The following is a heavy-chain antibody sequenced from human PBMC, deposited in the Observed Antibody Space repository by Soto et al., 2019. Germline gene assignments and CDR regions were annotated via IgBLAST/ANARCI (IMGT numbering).Heavy chain of an antibody. D-gene: IGHD6-19*01. V-gene: IGHV1-69*04. Sequence: SVKVSCKASGGTFSSYAFNWVRQAPGQGLEWMGRIIPILGIGDYAQRFQGRVTITADKSTSTVYMELSSLRSEDTAVYYCARNPRAVAAMHMDVWGKGTMVTVS. CDR3: ARNPRAVAAMHMDV. CDR2: IIPILGIG. J-gene: IGHJ6*03. CDR1: GGTFSSYA.